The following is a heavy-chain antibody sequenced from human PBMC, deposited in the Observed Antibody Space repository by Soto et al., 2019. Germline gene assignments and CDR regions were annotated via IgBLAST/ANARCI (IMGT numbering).Heavy chain of an antibody. V-gene: IGHV3-23*01. D-gene: IGHD6-6*01. J-gene: IGHJ5*02. Sequence: PGGSLRLSCAASGFTFSSYAMSWVRQAPGKRLEWVSAISGSGGSTYYADSVKGRFTISRDNSKDTLYLQMNSLRAEDTAVYYCAKEYKQLVPSPNWFDPWGQGTLVTVSS. CDR1: GFTFSSYA. CDR3: AKEYKQLVPSPNWFDP. CDR2: ISGSGGST.